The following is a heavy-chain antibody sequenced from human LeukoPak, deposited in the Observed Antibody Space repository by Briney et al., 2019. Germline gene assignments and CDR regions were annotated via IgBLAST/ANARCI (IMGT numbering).Heavy chain of an antibody. J-gene: IGHJ6*03. Sequence: ASVKVSCKASGYTFTSYDINWVRQATGQGREWMGWMNPNSGNTGYAQKFQGRVTMTRNTSISTAYMELSSLRSEDTAVYYCARGPDYGDSEYYMDVWGKGTTVTVSS. CDR2: MNPNSGNT. V-gene: IGHV1-8*01. D-gene: IGHD4-17*01. CDR3: ARGPDYGDSEYYMDV. CDR1: GYTFTSYD.